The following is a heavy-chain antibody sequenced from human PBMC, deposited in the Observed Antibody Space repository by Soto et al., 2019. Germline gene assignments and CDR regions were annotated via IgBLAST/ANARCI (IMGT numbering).Heavy chain of an antibody. J-gene: IGHJ4*02. V-gene: IGHV4-59*01. CDR2: VYYSGST. CDR1: GGSISSYY. CDR3: ARGGAVVAGTFDY. Sequence: SETLSLTCTVSGGSISSYYRSWIRQPPGKGLEWIGYVYYSGSTNYNPSLKSRVTISVDTSKNQFSLKLSSVIAADTAVYYCARGGAVVAGTFDYWGQGTLVTVSS. D-gene: IGHD6-19*01.